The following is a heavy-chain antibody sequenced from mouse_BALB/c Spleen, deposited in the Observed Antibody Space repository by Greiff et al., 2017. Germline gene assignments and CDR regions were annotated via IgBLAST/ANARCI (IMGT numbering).Heavy chain of an antibody. CDR1: GFTFSSYA. Sequence: EVKVEESGGGLVKPGGSLKLSCAASGFTFSSYAMSWVRQTPEKRLEWVASISSGGSTYYPDSVKGRFTISRDNARNILYLQMSSLRSEDTAMYYCARGYYYGSSLYAMDYWGQGTSVTVSS. D-gene: IGHD1-1*01. CDR3: ARGYYYGSSLYAMDY. J-gene: IGHJ4*01. V-gene: IGHV5-6-5*01. CDR2: ISSGGST.